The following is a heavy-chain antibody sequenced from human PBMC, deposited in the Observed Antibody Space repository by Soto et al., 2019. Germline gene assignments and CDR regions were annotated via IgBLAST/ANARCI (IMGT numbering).Heavy chain of an antibody. J-gene: IGHJ4*02. CDR3: AGLAPSFDCSGGSCYPDY. CDR1: GGSISSYY. D-gene: IGHD2-15*01. V-gene: IGHV4-59*08. CDR2: IYYSGST. Sequence: SETLSLTCTVSGGSISSYYWSWIRQPPGKGLEWIGYIYYSGSTNYNPSLKSRVTISVDTSKNQFSPQLSSVTAADTAVYYCAGLAPSFDCSGGSCYPDYWGQGTLVTVSS.